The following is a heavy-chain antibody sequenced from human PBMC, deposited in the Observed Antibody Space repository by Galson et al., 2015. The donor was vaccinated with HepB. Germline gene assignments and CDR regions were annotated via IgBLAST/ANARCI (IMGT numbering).Heavy chain of an antibody. CDR3: ARGVTAMVSYYFDY. V-gene: IGHV1-3*01. CDR2: INPDNGNT. Sequence: SVKVSCKASGYTFTNYAMHWVRQAPGQRLEWMGWINPDNGNTKYSQKFQDRVTITRDTSASTAYMELSSLTSEDTAVYYCARGVTAMVSYYFDYWGQGTLVTVSS. D-gene: IGHD5-18*01. J-gene: IGHJ4*02. CDR1: GYTFTNYA.